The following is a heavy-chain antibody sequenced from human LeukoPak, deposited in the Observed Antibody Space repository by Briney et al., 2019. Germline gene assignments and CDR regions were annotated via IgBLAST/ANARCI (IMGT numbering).Heavy chain of an antibody. J-gene: IGHJ4*02. CDR3: AKSRGYYYEKSGPADY. CDR1: GFSFSSYG. CDR2: IWYDGSIK. Sequence: GRSLRLSCAASGFSFSSYGMHWVRQAPGKGLEWVAVIWYDGSIKYYGDSVKGRFTISRDNSKNTLYLQMNSLSAEDTAVYYCAKSRGYYYEKSGPADYWGQGTLVTVSS. V-gene: IGHV3-33*06. D-gene: IGHD3-22*01.